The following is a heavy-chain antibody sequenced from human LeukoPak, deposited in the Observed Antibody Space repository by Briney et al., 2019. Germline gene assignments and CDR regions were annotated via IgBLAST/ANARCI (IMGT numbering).Heavy chain of an antibody. Sequence: SVKVSCKASGYTFTGYYMHWVRQAPGQGLEWMGGIIPIFGTANYAQKFQGRVTITADKSTSTAYMELSSLRSEDTAVYYCARCSYYDSSGPIRCTFDPWGQGTLVTVSS. J-gene: IGHJ5*02. CDR1: GYTFTGYY. D-gene: IGHD3-22*01. CDR3: ARCSYYDSSGPIRCTFDP. V-gene: IGHV1-69*06. CDR2: IIPIFGTA.